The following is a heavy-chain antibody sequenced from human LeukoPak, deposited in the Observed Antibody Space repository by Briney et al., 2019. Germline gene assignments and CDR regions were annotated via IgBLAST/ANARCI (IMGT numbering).Heavy chain of an antibody. V-gene: IGHV3-48*01. CDR2: ISSSSTI. Sequence: GGSLRLSCAASGFTFSSYSMNWVRQAPGKGLEWVSYISSSSTIYYADSVEGRFTISRDNAKNSLYLQMNSLRAEDTAVYYCARAERWLQSTYYYYGMDVWGQGTTVTVSS. J-gene: IGHJ6*02. D-gene: IGHD5-24*01. CDR3: ARAERWLQSTYYYYGMDV. CDR1: GFTFSSYS.